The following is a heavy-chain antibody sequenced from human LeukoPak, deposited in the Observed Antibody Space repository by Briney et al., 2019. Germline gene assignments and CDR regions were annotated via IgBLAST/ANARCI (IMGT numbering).Heavy chain of an antibody. Sequence: GGSLRLSCAASGFTFSLYWMNWVRRAPGKGLGWVANIKQDGSEKNYVDSVKGRFTISRDNAKNSLYLQMNNLRVEDTAMYYCAGGTGFIIKDWGQGTLVTVSS. V-gene: IGHV3-7*03. CDR2: IKQDGSEK. J-gene: IGHJ4*02. CDR3: AGGTGFIIKD. D-gene: IGHD3-9*01. CDR1: GFTFSLYW.